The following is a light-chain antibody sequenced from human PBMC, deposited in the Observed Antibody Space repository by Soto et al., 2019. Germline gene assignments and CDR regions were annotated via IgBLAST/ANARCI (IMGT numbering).Light chain of an antibody. CDR1: SSNIGSNY. CDR2: GNN. Sequence: QYVLTQPPSASGTPGQRVTISCSGSSSNIGSNYVYWYQQLPGTAPKLLIFGNNQRPSGVPDRFSGSKSGTSASLAISGLRSDDEADYYCAAWDDSLSGYVFGTGTKVTVL. CDR3: AAWDDSLSGYV. V-gene: IGLV1-47*02. J-gene: IGLJ1*01.